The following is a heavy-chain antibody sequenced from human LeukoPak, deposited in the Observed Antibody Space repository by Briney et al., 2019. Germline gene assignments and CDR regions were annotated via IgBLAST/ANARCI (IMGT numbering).Heavy chain of an antibody. CDR3: ASHLDTTGYDYVDY. J-gene: IGHJ4*02. D-gene: IGHD3-9*01. CDR1: GVSISRGGYY. Sequence: TSQTLSLTCNASGVSISRGGYYWSWIGQHPGKGLEWIGYINHSGGTSYSPSLKTRVTISADTSQSLFSLRLNSVTAADTAVYYCASHLDTTGYDYVDYWGQGTLVTGSS. CDR2: INHSGGT. V-gene: IGHV4-31*03.